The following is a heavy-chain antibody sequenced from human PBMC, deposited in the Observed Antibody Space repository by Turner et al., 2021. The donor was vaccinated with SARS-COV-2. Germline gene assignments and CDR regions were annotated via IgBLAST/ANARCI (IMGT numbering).Heavy chain of an antibody. J-gene: IGHJ5*02. CDR3: ARGPRVVAPTTWFDP. CDR1: GRPFSGYF. CDR2: INHSGST. V-gene: IGHV4-34*01. D-gene: IGHD2-15*01. Sequence: QVQLVQSGAGLLKPSETLSLTCAISGRPFSGYFWSWIRQPPGKGLEWIGEINHSGSTNYNPSLKSRVTISVDTSKNQFSLKLGSVTAADTAVYYCARGPRVVAPTTWFDPWGQGTLVTVSS.